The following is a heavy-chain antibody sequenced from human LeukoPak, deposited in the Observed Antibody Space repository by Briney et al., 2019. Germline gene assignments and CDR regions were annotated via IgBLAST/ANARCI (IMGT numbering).Heavy chain of an antibody. V-gene: IGHV3-7*01. Sequence: GGSLRLSCAASGFTLSSYWMTWVRQAPGKGLEWVADIEEDGSEKYYVDSVKGRFTISRDNAKSSLYLQMNSLRAEDTAVYYCARYNHGSDYWGQGTLVTVSS. D-gene: IGHD3-10*01. CDR3: ARYNHGSDY. CDR1: GFTLSSYW. J-gene: IGHJ4*02. CDR2: IEEDGSEK.